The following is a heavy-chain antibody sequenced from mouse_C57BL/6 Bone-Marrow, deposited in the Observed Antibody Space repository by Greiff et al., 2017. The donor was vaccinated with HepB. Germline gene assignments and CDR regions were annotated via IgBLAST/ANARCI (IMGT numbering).Heavy chain of an antibody. D-gene: IGHD1-1*01. V-gene: IGHV5-16*01. J-gene: IGHJ2*01. CDR3: ARGDYGSSYPYFDY. Sequence: EVQLVESEGGLVQPGSSMKLSCTASGFTFSDYYMAWVRQVPEKGLEWVANINYDGSSTYSLDSLKSRFIISRDNAKNILYLQISSLKSEDTATYYCARGDYGSSYPYFDYWGQGTTLTVSS. CDR1: GFTFSDYY. CDR2: INYDGSST.